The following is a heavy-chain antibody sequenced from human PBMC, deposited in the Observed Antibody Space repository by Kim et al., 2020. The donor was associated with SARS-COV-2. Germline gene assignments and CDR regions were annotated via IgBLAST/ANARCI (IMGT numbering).Heavy chain of an antibody. D-gene: IGHD6-13*01. V-gene: IGHV4-59*01. CDR2: IYYSGST. Sequence: SETLSLTCTVSGGSISSYYWSWIRQPPGKGLEWIGYIYYSGSTNYNPSLKSRVTISVDTSKNQFSLKLSSVTAADTAVYYCARSAYSSSWDYGMDVWGQGTTVTVSS. CDR3: ARSAYSSSWDYGMDV. CDR1: GGSISSYY. J-gene: IGHJ6*02.